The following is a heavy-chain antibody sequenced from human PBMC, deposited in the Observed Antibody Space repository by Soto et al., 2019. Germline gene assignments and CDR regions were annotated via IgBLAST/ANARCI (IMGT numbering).Heavy chain of an antibody. D-gene: IGHD2-15*01. J-gene: IGHJ4*02. V-gene: IGHV5-10-1*01. Sequence: GESLKISCKGSGYSFTSYWISWVRQMPGKGLELMGRIDPSDSYTNYSPSFQGHVTISADKSISTAYLQWSSLNSSDTAMYYCARLANVAANHXWGQGTLVTVSX. CDR2: IDPSDSYT. CDR3: ARLANVAANHX. CDR1: GYSFTSYW.